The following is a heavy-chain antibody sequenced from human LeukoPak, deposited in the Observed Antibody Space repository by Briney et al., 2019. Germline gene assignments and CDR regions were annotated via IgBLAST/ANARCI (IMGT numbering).Heavy chain of an antibody. CDR1: GYTFTNYA. D-gene: IGHD6-13*01. CDR2: ISTYNGNT. CDR3: ARDSSSWYYFDY. J-gene: IGHJ4*02. Sequence: ASVKVSCKASGYTFTNYAISWVRQAPGQGLEWMGWISTYNGNTKNAQKLQGRVTMTTDTSTSTAYMELRTLRSDDTAVYYCARDSSSWYYFDYWGQGTLVTVSS. V-gene: IGHV1-18*01.